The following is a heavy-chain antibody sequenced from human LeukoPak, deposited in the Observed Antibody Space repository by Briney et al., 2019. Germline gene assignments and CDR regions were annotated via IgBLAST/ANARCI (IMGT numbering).Heavy chain of an antibody. J-gene: IGHJ6*03. D-gene: IGHD2-2*01. CDR3: ARRLCSSASCDYYMDD. Sequence: SETLSLTCTVSGGSISSYYWSWIRQPPGKGLEWIGYIYYSGSTNYNPSLKSRVTISVDTSKNQFSLKLSTVTTADTAVYYCARRLCSSASCDYYMDDWGKGTTVTVSS. CDR1: GGSISSYY. V-gene: IGHV4-59*08. CDR2: IYYSGST.